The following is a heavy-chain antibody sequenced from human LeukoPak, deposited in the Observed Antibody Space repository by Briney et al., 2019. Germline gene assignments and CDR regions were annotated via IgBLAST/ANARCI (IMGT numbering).Heavy chain of an antibody. Sequence: SGGSLGLSCEASGLTFITYGMPGVRQAPGKGLEWVSFIAFDGSNKNCADSVKGRFTISRDNSKNTLYLQMNSLRAEDTAVYYCARDPQQILYDFWSGYPPADYWGQGTLVTVSS. CDR1: GLTFITYG. CDR2: IAFDGSNK. CDR3: ARDPQQILYDFWSGYPPADY. V-gene: IGHV3-30*02. J-gene: IGHJ4*02. D-gene: IGHD3-3*01.